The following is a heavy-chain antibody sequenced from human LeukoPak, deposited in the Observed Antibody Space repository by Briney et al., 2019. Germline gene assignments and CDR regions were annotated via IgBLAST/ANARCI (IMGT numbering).Heavy chain of an antibody. CDR3: ATDCSSTSCPKYYGMDV. CDR2: ISAYNGKT. D-gene: IGHD2-2*01. CDR1: GYTFTSYG. V-gene: IGHV1-18*01. J-gene: IGHJ6*02. Sequence: ASVKVSCKSSGYTFTSYGISWVRQAPGQGLEWMGWISAYNGKTNYAQKLQGRVTMTTDTSTSTAYMELRSLRSDDPAVYYCATDCSSTSCPKYYGMDVWGQGTTVTVSS.